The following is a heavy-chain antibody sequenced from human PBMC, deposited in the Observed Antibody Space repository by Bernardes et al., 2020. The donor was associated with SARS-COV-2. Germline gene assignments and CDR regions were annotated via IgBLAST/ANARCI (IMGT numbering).Heavy chain of an antibody. CDR2: INPNSGGK. CDR3: ARGIVVVPAASYYYYGMDV. CDR1: GYTFTGYY. Sequence: ASVQVSCKASGYTFTGYYMHWVRQAPGQGREWMGCINPNSGGKNYAQKFQGWVTITRDTSISTAYMELSRLRSDDTAVYYCARGIVVVPAASYYYYGMDVWGQGTTVTVSS. D-gene: IGHD2-2*01. J-gene: IGHJ6*02. V-gene: IGHV1-2*04.